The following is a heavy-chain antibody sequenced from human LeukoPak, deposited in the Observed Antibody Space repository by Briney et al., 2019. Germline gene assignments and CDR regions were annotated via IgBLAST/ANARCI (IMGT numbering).Heavy chain of an antibody. J-gene: IGHJ4*02. CDR1: GYTLTELS. V-gene: IGHV1-24*01. CDR2: FDPEDGET. D-gene: IGHD3-22*01. Sequence: WASVKVSCKVSGYTLTELSMHWVRQAPGKGLEWMGGFDPEDGETIYAQKFQGRVTMTRDTSTSTVYMELSSLRSEGTAVYYCARDEDDSSGYYGTWLDYWGQGTLVTVSS. CDR3: ARDEDDSSGYYGTWLDY.